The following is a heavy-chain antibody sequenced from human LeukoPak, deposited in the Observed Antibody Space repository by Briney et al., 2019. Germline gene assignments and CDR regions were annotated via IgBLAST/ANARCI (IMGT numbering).Heavy chain of an antibody. CDR2: IYYSGTT. V-gene: IGHV4-59*01. J-gene: IGHJ4*02. Sequence: SETLSLTCTVSGGGISTYYWSWIRQPPGKGLEWIGYIYYSGTTNYNPSLKSRVSISSDSSKNQFSLKLRSVTAADTAVYYCAREYYGSSGYYNDYWGQGALVTVSS. CDR3: AREYYGSSGYYNDY. CDR1: GGGISTYY. D-gene: IGHD3-22*01.